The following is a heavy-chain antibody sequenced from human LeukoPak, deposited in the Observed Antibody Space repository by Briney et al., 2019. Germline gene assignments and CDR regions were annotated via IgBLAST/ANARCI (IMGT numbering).Heavy chain of an antibody. CDR3: ARGLGGSWYYYYYMDV. V-gene: IGHV4-34*01. D-gene: IGHD6-13*01. Sequence: SETLSLTCAVYGGSFSGYYWSWIRQPPGKGLEWIGEINYSGSTNYNPSLKSRVTISVDTSKNQFSLKLSSVTAADTAVYYCARGLGGSWYYYYYMDVWGKGTTVTVSS. J-gene: IGHJ6*03. CDR2: INYSGST. CDR1: GGSFSGYY.